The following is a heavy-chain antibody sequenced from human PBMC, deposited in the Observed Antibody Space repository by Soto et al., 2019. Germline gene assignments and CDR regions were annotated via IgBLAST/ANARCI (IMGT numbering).Heavy chain of an antibody. V-gene: IGHV1-18*01. J-gene: IGHJ6*02. D-gene: IGHD1-1*01. Sequence: ASVKVSCRTSGYTFTSYGIGWLRQAPGQRFEWMGWISAYNGNTNYAQKLQGRVTMTTDTSTSTAYMELRSLRSDDTAVYYCARALRTLQRPNDYYYYYGMDVWGQGTTVTVSS. CDR2: ISAYNGNT. CDR1: GYTFTSYG. CDR3: ARALRTLQRPNDYYYYYGMDV.